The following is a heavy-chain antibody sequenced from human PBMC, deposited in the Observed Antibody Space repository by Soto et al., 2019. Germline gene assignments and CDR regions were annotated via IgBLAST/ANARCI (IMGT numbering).Heavy chain of an antibody. CDR3: ARLVVVAATVAFDY. J-gene: IGHJ4*02. V-gene: IGHV3-21*01. Sequence: VQLVESGGGLVKPGGSLRLSCAASGFTFSSYSMNWVRQAPGKGLEWVSSISSSSSYIYYADSVKGRFTISRDNAKNSLYLQMNSLRAENTAVYYCARLVVVAATVAFDYWGQGTLVTVSS. D-gene: IGHD2-15*01. CDR2: ISSSSSYI. CDR1: GFTFSSYS.